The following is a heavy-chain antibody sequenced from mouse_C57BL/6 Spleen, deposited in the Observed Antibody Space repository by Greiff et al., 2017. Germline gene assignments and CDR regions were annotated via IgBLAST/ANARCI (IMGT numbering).Heavy chain of an antibody. D-gene: IGHD2-3*01. V-gene: IGHV1-80*01. Sequence: QVQLQQSGAELVKPGASVKISCKASGYAFSSYWMNWVKQRPGKGLEWIGQIYPGDGDTNYNGKFKGKATLTAEKSSSTAYMQLSSLTSEDSAVYVCARGVLGLLRGFDYWGQGTTLTVSS. J-gene: IGHJ2*01. CDR3: ARGVLGLLRGFDY. CDR1: GYAFSSYW. CDR2: IYPGDGDT.